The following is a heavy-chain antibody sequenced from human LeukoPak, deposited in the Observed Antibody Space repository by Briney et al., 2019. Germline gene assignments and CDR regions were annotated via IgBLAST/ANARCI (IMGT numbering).Heavy chain of an antibody. D-gene: IGHD2-15*01. CDR1: GFTFSSYA. CDR2: ISYDGSNK. V-gene: IGHV3-30*04. CDR3: ARVDCSGGSCLVHAAFDI. J-gene: IGHJ3*02. Sequence: GGSLRLSCAASGFTFSSYAMHWVCQAPGKGLEWVAVISYDGSNKYYADSVKGRFTISRDNSKNTLYLQMNSLRAEDTAVYYCARVDCSGGSCLVHAAFDIWGQGTMVTVSS.